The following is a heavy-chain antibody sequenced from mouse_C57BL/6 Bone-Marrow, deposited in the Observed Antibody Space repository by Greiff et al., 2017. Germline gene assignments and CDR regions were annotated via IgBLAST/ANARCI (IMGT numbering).Heavy chain of an antibody. CDR3: ARGYGSSYDYFDY. Sequence: QVQLKESGPELVKPGASVKISCKASGYAFSSSWMNWVKQRPGKGLEWIGRIYPGDGDTNYNGKFKGKATLTADKSSSTAYMQLSSLTSEDSAVYFCARGYGSSYDYFDYWGQGTTLTVSS. CDR2: IYPGDGDT. CDR1: GYAFSSSW. D-gene: IGHD1-1*01. V-gene: IGHV1-82*01. J-gene: IGHJ2*01.